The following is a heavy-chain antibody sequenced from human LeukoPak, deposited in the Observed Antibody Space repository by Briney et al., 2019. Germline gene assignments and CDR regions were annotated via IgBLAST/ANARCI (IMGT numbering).Heavy chain of an antibody. CDR3: ARDSWIQLWLNYYGLDV. Sequence: SQTLSLTCAISGDSVSSNSAVWNWIRQSPSRGLEWLGRTYYRSKWYNGYAVSVKSRITINPDTSKNQFSLQLNSVTPEDTAVYYCARDSWIQLWLNYYGLDVWGQGTTVTVSS. V-gene: IGHV6-1*01. CDR2: TYYRSKWYN. J-gene: IGHJ6*02. D-gene: IGHD5-18*01. CDR1: GDSVSSNSAV.